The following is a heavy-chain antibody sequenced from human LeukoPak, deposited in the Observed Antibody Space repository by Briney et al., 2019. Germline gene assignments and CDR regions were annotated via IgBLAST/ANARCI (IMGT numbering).Heavy chain of an antibody. J-gene: IGHJ4*02. CDR3: ARDLLAAARTGY. Sequence: ASVKLSCYAAGYTFTGYYMHWVRQSPGQGREWMGWFNLNSSGTNYAEKFMGRVTMTSDTYISTAYMELSRLRSDDTAVYYCARDLLAAARTGYGGQGTRIIVTA. CDR1: GYTFTGYY. V-gene: IGHV1-2*02. D-gene: IGHD6-13*01. CDR2: FNLNSSGT.